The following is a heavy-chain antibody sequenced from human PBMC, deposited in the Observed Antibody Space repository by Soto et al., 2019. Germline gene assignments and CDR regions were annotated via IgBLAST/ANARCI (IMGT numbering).Heavy chain of an antibody. CDR1: GFTFRDYA. J-gene: IGHJ4*02. Sequence: QVQLVESGGGVVQPGRSLRLSCEASGFTFRDYAMHWVRHAPGKGLEWVAAIPSDGSAQHYADSVKGRFSISRDNSKNTLSLQMNSLRPEDAALYYCARAVAGQVRSAWTWLDYWGQGTLVTVSS. D-gene: IGHD1-1*01. V-gene: IGHV3-30-3*01. CDR2: IPSDGSAQ. CDR3: ARAVAGQVRSAWTWLDY.